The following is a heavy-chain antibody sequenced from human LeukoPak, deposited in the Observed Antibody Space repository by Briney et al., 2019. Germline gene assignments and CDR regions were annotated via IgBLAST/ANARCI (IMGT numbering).Heavy chain of an antibody. CDR2: IYPGDSDT. V-gene: IGHV5-51*01. J-gene: IGHJ4*02. Sequence: GESLKISCKGSGYSFTSYWIGWVRQMPGKGLEWMGIIYPGDSDTRYSPSFQGQVTISADKSISTACLQWSSLKASDTAMYYCARRYCSSTSCYGENYFDYWGQGTLVTVSS. CDR1: GYSFTSYW. D-gene: IGHD2-2*01. CDR3: ARRYCSSTSCYGENYFDY.